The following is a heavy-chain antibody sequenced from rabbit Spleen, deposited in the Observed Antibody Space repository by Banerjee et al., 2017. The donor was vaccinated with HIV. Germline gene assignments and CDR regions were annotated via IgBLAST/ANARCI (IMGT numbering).Heavy chain of an antibody. D-gene: IGHD1-1*01. CDR1: GIDFTKYY. J-gene: IGHJ4*01. Sequence: QEQLTETGGGLVQPGGSLTLSCKASGIDFTKYYITWVRQAPGKGLEWIGIIYAAKGSTDYASWAKGRFIMSRTSSTKVTLQMTSLTAADRAAYFCARDLVGVIGWNFYLWGQGTLVTVS. CDR3: ARDLVGVIGWNFYL. CDR2: IYAAKGST. V-gene: IGHV1S45*01.